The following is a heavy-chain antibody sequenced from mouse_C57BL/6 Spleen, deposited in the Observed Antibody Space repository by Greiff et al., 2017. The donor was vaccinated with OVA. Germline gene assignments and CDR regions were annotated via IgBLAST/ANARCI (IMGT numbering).Heavy chain of an antibody. Sequence: VQLQQSGAELARPGASVKLSCKASGYTFTSYGISWVKQRTGQGLEWIGEIYPRSGNTYYNEKFKGKATLTADKSSSTAYMELRSLTSEDSAVYFCAREGITTVVVEFDYWGQGTTLTVSS. V-gene: IGHV1-81*01. J-gene: IGHJ2*01. CDR1: GYTFTSYG. CDR3: AREGITTVVVEFDY. CDR2: IYPRSGNT. D-gene: IGHD1-1*01.